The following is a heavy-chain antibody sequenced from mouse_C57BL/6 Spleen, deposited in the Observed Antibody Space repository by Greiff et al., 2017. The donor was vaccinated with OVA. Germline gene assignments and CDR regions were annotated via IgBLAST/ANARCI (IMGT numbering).Heavy chain of an antibody. CDR1: GFTFSSYA. CDR2: ISDGGSYT. D-gene: IGHD2-4*01. CDR3: ARDDYDYEHAMDY. J-gene: IGHJ4*01. Sequence: EVKLQESGGGLVKPGGSLKLSCAASGFTFSSYAMSWVRQTPEKRLEWVATISDGGSYTYYPDNVKGRFTISRDNAKNNLYLQMSHLKSEDTAMYYCARDDYDYEHAMDYWGQGTSVTVSS. V-gene: IGHV5-4*01.